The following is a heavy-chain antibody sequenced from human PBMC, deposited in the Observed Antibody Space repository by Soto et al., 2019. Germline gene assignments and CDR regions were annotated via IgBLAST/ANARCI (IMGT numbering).Heavy chain of an antibody. V-gene: IGHV3-23*01. D-gene: IGHD2-15*01. Sequence: GGSLRLSCAASGFTFSSYAMSWVRQAPGKGLEWVSAISGSGGSTYYADSVKGRFTISRDNSKNTLYLQMNSLRAEDTAVYYCAKDLSYSYCSGGSYYDYYYYYGMDVWGQGTTVTVSS. CDR1: GFTFSSYA. J-gene: IGHJ6*02. CDR2: ISGSGGST. CDR3: AKDLSYSYCSGGSYYDYYYYYGMDV.